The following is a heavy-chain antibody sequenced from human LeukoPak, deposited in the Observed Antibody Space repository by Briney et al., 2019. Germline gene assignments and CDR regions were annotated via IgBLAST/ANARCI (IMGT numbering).Heavy chain of an antibody. V-gene: IGHV1-58*01. J-gene: IGHJ6*02. CDR2: IVVGSGNT. Sequence: GASVKVSCKASGFTFTSSAVQWVRQAHGQRVEWIGWIVVGSGNTNYAQKFQERVTITRDMSTSTAYMELSSLRSEDTAVYYCAADLQSPGENYYGMDVWGQGTTVTVSS. CDR1: GFTFTSSA. CDR3: AADLQSPGENYYGMDV.